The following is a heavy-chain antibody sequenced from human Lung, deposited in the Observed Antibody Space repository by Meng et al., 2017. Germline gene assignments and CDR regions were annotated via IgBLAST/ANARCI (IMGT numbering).Heavy chain of an antibody. V-gene: IGHV4-34*01. D-gene: IGHD4-11*01. CDR3: ARGPTTMAHDFDY. Sequence: GQLRTGGAGRLKPSETLTPPWVVAGGAVSDYYWSGIRQPPGKGLEWIGEINHSGSTNYNPSLERRATISVDTSQNNLSLKLSSVTAADSAVYYCARGPTTMAHDFDYWGQGTLVTVSS. J-gene: IGHJ4*02. CDR2: INHSGST. CDR1: GGAVSDYY.